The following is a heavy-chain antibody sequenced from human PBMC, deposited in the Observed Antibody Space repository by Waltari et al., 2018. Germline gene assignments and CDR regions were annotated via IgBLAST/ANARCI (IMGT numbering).Heavy chain of an antibody. CDR1: GITFSNFP. J-gene: IGHJ4*02. D-gene: IGHD1-20*01. CDR3: ATPFYNWDDPLHS. Sequence: EVQLLESGGDLVQPGGSLRLSCAASGITFSNFPINWVRLAPGTGLGWVAASTVWDDAHYADSLRGRFTISRDSSKDTVHLQMNGLRVEDTAIYYCATPFYNWDDPLHSWGQGTPVTVSS. CDR2: STVWDDA. V-gene: IGHV3-23*01.